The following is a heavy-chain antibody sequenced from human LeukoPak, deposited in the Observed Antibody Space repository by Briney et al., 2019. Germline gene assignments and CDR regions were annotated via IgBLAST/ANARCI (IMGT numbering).Heavy chain of an antibody. CDR3: ARETAAITMIVVVTTFWDY. CDR2: IKQDGSEK. J-gene: IGHJ4*02. CDR1: GFTFSSYW. D-gene: IGHD3-22*01. Sequence: GGSLRLSCAASGFTFSSYWMSWVRQAPGKGLEWVANIKQDGSEKYYVDSVKGRFTISRDNAKNSLYLQMNSLRAEDTAVYYCARETAAITMIVVVTTFWDYWGQGTLVTVSS. V-gene: IGHV3-7*01.